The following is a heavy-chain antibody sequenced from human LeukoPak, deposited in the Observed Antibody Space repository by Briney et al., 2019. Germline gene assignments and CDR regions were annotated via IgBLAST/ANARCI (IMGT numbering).Heavy chain of an antibody. V-gene: IGHV4-39*01. CDR1: GGSISSSSYY. CDR3: ARHLRPVDYYDSSGYWIPYYYYYMDV. CDR2: VFFSGST. J-gene: IGHJ6*03. Sequence: SETLSLTCTVSGGSISSSSYYWGWIRQPPGKGLEWIGSVFFSGSTHYNPSLKSRVAISVDTSKNQFSLKLSSVTAADTAVYYCARHLRPVDYYDSSGYWIPYYYYYMDVWGKGTTVTVSS. D-gene: IGHD3-22*01.